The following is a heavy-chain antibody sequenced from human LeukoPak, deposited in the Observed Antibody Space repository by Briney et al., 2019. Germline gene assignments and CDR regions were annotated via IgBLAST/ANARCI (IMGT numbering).Heavy chain of an antibody. J-gene: IGHJ5*02. V-gene: IGHV1-24*01. CDR1: GYTFTELS. CDR3: ATARGDMVWGVILSNWFDP. D-gene: IGHD3-10*01. Sequence: ASVKVSCKVSGYTFTELSMHWVRQAPGKGLEWMGGFDPEDGETIYAQKFQGRVTMAEDTSTDTAYMELSSLRSEDTAVYYCATARGDMVWGVILSNWFDPWGQGTLVTVSS. CDR2: FDPEDGET.